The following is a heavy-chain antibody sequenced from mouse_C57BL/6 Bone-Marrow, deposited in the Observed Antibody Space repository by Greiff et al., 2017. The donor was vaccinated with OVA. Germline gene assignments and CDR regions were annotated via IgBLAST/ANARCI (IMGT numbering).Heavy chain of an antibody. CDR3: AALLWLRRRGY. J-gene: IGHJ2*01. CDR2: IYPRSGNT. V-gene: IGHV1-81*01. CDR1: GYTFTSYG. Sequence: QVQLQQPGAELARPAASVKLSCKASGYTFTSYGISWVKQRTGQGLEWIGEIYPRSGNTYYNEKFKGKATLTADKSSSTAYMELRSLTSEDSAVYFCAALLWLRRRGYWGQGTTLTVSS. D-gene: IGHD2-9*01.